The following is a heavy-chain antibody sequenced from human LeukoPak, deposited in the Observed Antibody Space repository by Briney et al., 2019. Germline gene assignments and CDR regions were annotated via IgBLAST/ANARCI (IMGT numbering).Heavy chain of an antibody. CDR2: INAGNGNT. D-gene: IGHD4-23*01. CDR1: GYTFTSYA. Sequence: GASVKVSCKASGYTFTSYAMHWVRQAPGQRLEWMGWINAGNGNTKYSRKFQGRVTITTDESTSAAYMELSSLRSEDTAVYYCARGDYGGNLDYWGQGTLVTVSS. CDR3: ARGDYGGNLDY. V-gene: IGHV1-3*01. J-gene: IGHJ4*02.